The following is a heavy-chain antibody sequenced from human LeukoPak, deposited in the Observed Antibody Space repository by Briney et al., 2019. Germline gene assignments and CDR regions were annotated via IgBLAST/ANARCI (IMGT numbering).Heavy chain of an antibody. CDR2: IYYSGST. D-gene: IGHD3-9*01. J-gene: IGHJ4*02. V-gene: IGHV4-31*03. Sequence: PSQTLSLTCTVSGGSISSGDYYWSWIRQHPGKGLEWIGYIYYSGSTYYNPSLKSRVTISVDTSKNQFSLKLSSVTAADTAVYYCAWYYDILTGYEGSINWGQGTLVTVSS. CDR1: GGSISSGDYY. CDR3: AWYYDILTGYEGSIN.